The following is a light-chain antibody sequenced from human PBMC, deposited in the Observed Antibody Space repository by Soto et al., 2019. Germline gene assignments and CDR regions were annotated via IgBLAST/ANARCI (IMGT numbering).Light chain of an antibody. CDR1: QSVSSN. J-gene: IGKJ5*01. V-gene: IGKV3-11*01. CDR3: QQRSNWPPIT. Sequence: EIVMTQSPATLSVSPGERATLSCRASQSVSSNLACYQQKPGQAPRLLIYDASNRATGIPARFSGSGSGTDFTLTISSLEPEDFAVYYRQQRSNWPPITFGQGTRLEIK. CDR2: DAS.